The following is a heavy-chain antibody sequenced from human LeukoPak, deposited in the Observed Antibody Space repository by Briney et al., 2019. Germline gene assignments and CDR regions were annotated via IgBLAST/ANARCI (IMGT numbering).Heavy chain of an antibody. Sequence: ASVEVSCKASGYTFTSYYMHWVRQAPGQGLEWMVIINPSGGSTSYAQKFQGRVTMTRDMSTSTDYMELSSLRSEDTAVYYCARDNSVEDTAWWFDPWGQGTLVTVSS. CDR1: GYTFTSYY. CDR2: INPSGGST. CDR3: ARDNSVEDTAWWFDP. V-gene: IGHV1-46*01. J-gene: IGHJ5*02. D-gene: IGHD4-23*01.